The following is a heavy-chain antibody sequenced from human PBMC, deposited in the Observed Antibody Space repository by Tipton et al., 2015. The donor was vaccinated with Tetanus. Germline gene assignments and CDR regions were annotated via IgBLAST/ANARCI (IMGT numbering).Heavy chain of an antibody. CDR1: GGSINSDGAY. CDR3: ARDRGVRGGYYYYHGMDV. Sequence: LRLSCIVSGGSINSDGAYWSWIRQHPGEGLEWIGYISNSGSTYYNPSLKSRVTISVDTSQKQISLKVNSVTAADTAVYYCARDRGVRGGYYYYHGMDVWGQGTTVTVSS. V-gene: IGHV4-31*02. CDR2: ISNSGST. D-gene: IGHD3-10*01. J-gene: IGHJ6*02.